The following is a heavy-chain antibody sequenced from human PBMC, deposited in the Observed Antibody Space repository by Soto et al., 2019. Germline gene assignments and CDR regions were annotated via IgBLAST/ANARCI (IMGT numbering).Heavy chain of an antibody. Sequence: SGGSLRLSCAASGFTFSSYAMHWVRQAPGKGLEWVAVISYDGSNKYYADSVKGRFTISRDNSKNTLYLQMNSLRAEDTAVYYCAREAVTTSDYYYYYGMDVWGQGTTVTVSS. CDR3: AREAVTTSDYYYYYGMDV. CDR2: ISYDGSNK. J-gene: IGHJ6*02. V-gene: IGHV3-30-3*01. D-gene: IGHD4-17*01. CDR1: GFTFSSYA.